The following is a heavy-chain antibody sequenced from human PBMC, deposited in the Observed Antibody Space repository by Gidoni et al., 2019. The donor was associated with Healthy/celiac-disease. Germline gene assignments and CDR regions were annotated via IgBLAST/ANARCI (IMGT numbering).Heavy chain of an antibody. J-gene: IGHJ6*03. V-gene: IGHV3-23*01. Sequence: EVQLLESGGGLVQPGGSLRLSCAASGFTFSSYAMSWVRQAPGQGLEWVSAISGSGGSTYYADSVKGRFTISRDNSKNTLYLQMNSLRAEDTAVYYCAKGAYSSSWSYYYYMDVWGKGTTVTVSS. CDR2: ISGSGGST. CDR3: AKGAYSSSWSYYYYMDV. D-gene: IGHD6-13*01. CDR1: GFTFSSYA.